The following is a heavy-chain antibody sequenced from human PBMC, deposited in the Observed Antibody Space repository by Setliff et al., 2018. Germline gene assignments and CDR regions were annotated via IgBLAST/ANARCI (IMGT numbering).Heavy chain of an antibody. J-gene: IGHJ6*04. CDR1: GYNFVTFG. V-gene: IGHV1-69*05. CDR2: IIPIFGTT. CDR3: ARHALSFDSAWDV. Sequence: ASVKVSCKTSGYNFVTFGVNWVRQVPGQGFEWMGGIIPIFGTTNYAQRFQGRVTITTDESTSTAYMELSSLRSEDTAVYYCARHALSFDSAWDVWGKGTTVTVSS. D-gene: IGHD3-9*01.